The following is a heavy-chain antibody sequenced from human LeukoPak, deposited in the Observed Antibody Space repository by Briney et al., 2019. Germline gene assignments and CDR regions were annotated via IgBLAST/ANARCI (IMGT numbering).Heavy chain of an antibody. V-gene: IGHV1-46*01. CDR1: GYTFTSYG. D-gene: IGHD3-22*01. J-gene: IGHJ6*02. CDR2: INPSGGST. CDR3: ARDRGYYDSRVYGMDV. Sequence: GASVKVSCKASGYTFTSYGISWVRQAPGQGLEWMGIINPSGGSTSYAQKFQGRVTMTRDTSTSTVYMELSSLRSEDTAVYYCARDRGYYDSRVYGMDVWGQGTTVTVSS.